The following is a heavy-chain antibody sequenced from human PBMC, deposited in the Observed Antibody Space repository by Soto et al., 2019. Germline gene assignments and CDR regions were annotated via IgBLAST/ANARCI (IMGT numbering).Heavy chain of an antibody. CDR2: ISGSGGST. D-gene: IGHD3-22*01. V-gene: IGHV3-23*01. CDR1: GFTFSSYA. CDR3: APLPAAYYYDSSGYPYVDY. Sequence: GGSLRLSCAASGFTFSSYAMSWVRQAPGKGLEWVSAISGSGGSTYYADSVKGRFTISRDNSKNTLYLQMNSLRAEDTAVYYCAPLPAAYYYDSSGYPYVDYWGQGTLVTVSS. J-gene: IGHJ4*02.